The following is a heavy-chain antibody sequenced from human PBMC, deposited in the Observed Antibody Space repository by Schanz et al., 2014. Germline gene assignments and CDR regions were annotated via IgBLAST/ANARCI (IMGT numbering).Heavy chain of an antibody. CDR2: ISGSSSFK. CDR1: GFSFSGYG. J-gene: IGHJ1*01. D-gene: IGHD6-13*01. V-gene: IGHV3-21*01. CDR3: AGQKLATSEYFQH. Sequence: VQLVESGGGVAQPGGSLRLSCAASGFSFSGYGMHWVRQAPGKGLEWVSSISGSSSFKYYADSVKGRFTISRDNAKNSLYLQMNSLRAEDTAVYYCAGQKLATSEYFQHWGQGTLVSVSS.